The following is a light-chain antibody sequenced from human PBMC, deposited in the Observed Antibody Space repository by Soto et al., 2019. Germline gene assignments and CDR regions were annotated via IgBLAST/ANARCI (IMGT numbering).Light chain of an antibody. Sequence: EIVLTQSPGTLSLSPGERATLSCRASQSVSNNYLAWYQQKPGQAPRLLIYGASNRPTGIPDRFSGSGSGTEFTLTISSLQSEDFAVYYCQQYSNWPPITFGQGTRLEIK. CDR3: QQYSNWPPIT. CDR1: QSVSNNY. J-gene: IGKJ5*01. V-gene: IGKV3-20*01. CDR2: GAS.